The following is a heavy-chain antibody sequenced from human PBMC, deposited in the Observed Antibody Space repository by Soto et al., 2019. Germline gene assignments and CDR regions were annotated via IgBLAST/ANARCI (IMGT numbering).Heavy chain of an antibody. CDR3: ARFSYNWNPYYFDY. J-gene: IGHJ4*02. CDR1: GGSISSYY. D-gene: IGHD1-20*01. V-gene: IGHV4-59*01. CDR2: IYYSGST. Sequence: SETLSLTCTVSGGSISSYYWSWIRQPPGKGLEWIGYIYYSGSTNYNPSLKSRVTISVDTSKNQFSLKLSSVTAADTAVYYCARFSYNWNPYYFDYWGQGTLVTVSS.